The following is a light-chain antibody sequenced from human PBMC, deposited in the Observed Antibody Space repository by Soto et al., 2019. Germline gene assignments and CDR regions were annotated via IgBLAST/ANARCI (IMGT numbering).Light chain of an antibody. V-gene: IGKV1-5*03. CDR3: QQYNIYSWT. CDR2: EAS. Sequence: DIHLTQSPSTLSASVGDIVTITCRASQNINSWLAWYQQKPGKAPKLLIYEASSLEKGVPSRFSGGGSGTEFTLTISSLQPDDFATYYCQQYNIYSWTFGQGTKVEIK. J-gene: IGKJ1*01. CDR1: QNINSW.